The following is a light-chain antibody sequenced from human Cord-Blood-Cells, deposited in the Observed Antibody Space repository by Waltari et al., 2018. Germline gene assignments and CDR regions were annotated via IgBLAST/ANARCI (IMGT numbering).Light chain of an antibody. CDR2: WAS. Sequence: DIVMTHSPHSLAVSLGERATINCKSSQSVLYSANNKNYLAWYQQKQGQPPKLLIYWASTRESGVPDRFSGSGSVTDFTLTISSLQAEDVAVYYCQQYYSTPYTFGQGTKLEIK. CDR3: QQYYSTPYT. V-gene: IGKV4-1*01. J-gene: IGKJ2*01. CDR1: QSVLYSANNKNY.